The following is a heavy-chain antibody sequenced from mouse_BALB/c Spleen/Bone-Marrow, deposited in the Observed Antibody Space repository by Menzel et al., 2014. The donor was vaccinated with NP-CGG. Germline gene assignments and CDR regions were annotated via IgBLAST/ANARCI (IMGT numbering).Heavy chain of an antibody. CDR3: SRDAMDY. CDR1: GYSFTGYY. J-gene: IGHJ4*01. Sequence: VQLKESGPDLVKPGASVKISCKASGYSFTGYYMYWVKQSHGKSFEWIGRLNPNNGGNSYNQKFKGKAILTVDKSSSTAYMELRSLTSEDSAVYYRSRDAMDYWGQGTSVTVSS. CDR2: LNPNNGGN. V-gene: IGHV1-26*01.